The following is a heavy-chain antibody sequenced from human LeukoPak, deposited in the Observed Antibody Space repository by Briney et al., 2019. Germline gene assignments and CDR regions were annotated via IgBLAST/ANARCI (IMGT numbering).Heavy chain of an antibody. CDR3: ARVAGYNRGLDSFDI. J-gene: IGHJ3*02. CDR2: IHYSGST. D-gene: IGHD6-13*01. Sequence: SETLSLTCTVSGGSIGSSGFNWGWIRQPPGKGLECIGTIHYSGSTYYSPSLKSRVTMSVDTSKNHFSLKLSSVTAADTAVYYCARVAGYNRGLDSFDIWGQGTMVTVSS. V-gene: IGHV4-39*07. CDR1: GGSIGSSGFN.